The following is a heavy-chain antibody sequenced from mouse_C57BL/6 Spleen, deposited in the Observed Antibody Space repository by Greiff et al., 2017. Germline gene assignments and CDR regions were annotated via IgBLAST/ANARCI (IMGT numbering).Heavy chain of an antibody. Sequence: EVKLMESGGGLVQPGGSLKLSSAASGFTFSDYGMAWVRQAPRKGLEWVAFISNLAYSIYYADTVTGRFTISRENAKNTLYLEMSSLRSEDTAMYYCARGSGSHYYAMDYWGQGTSVTVSS. J-gene: IGHJ4*01. CDR3: ARGSGSHYYAMDY. CDR1: GFTFSDYG. V-gene: IGHV5-15*01. CDR2: ISNLAYSI.